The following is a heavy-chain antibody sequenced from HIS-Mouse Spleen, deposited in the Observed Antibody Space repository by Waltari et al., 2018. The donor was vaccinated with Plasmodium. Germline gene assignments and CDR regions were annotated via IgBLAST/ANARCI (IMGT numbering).Heavy chain of an antibody. J-gene: IGHJ4*02. V-gene: IGHV1-2*06. CDR1: GYTFTGSY. D-gene: IGHD3-16*01. CDR3: ARDGPGETSFDY. CDR2: SNPNSGGT. Sequence: QVQLVQSAAEVKKPGASVKVSCKASGYTFTGSYIHCVRQAPGQGLEWMGRSNPNSGGTNYAQKFQGRVTMTRDTSISTAYMELSRLRSDDPAVYYCARDGPGETSFDYWGQGTLVTVSS.